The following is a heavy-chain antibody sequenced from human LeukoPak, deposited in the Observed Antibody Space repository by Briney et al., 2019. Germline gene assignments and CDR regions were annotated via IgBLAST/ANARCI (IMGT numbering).Heavy chain of an antibody. CDR2: VHYTGST. D-gene: IGHD1-26*01. J-gene: IGHJ4*02. CDR3: ARGPVGASPFDY. CDR1: GVSISNNYFY. V-gene: IGHV4-39*01. Sequence: SETLSLTCTVSGVSISNNYFYWAWIRQPPGKGLELIGYVHYTGSTFYNSSLKSRITISADTSQNQFSLSLTSVTAADTAVYYCARGPVGASPFDYWGQGTLVTVSS.